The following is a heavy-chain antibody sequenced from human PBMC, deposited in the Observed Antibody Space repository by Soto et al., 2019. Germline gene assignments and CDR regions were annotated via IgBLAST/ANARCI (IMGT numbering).Heavy chain of an antibody. CDR2: IYHSGST. V-gene: IGHV4-30-2*01. J-gene: IGHJ4*02. CDR1: GGSISSGGYS. CDR3: ARGGGNTFDY. Sequence: QLQLQESGSGLVKPSQTLSLTCAVSGGSISSGGYSWSWIRQPPGKGLEWIGYIYHSGSTYYNPSLRCRVNISVDRSTHQFSLKLGSVTAADTAVYYCARGGGNTFDYWGQGTLVTVSS. D-gene: IGHD3-16*01.